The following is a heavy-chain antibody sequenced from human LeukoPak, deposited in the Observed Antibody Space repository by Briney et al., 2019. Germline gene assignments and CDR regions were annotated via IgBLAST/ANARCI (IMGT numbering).Heavy chain of an antibody. CDR2: ISSSGSNI. V-gene: IGHV3-11*01. J-gene: IGHJ4*02. CDR1: GFTLSDYY. Sequence: GGSLRLSCAASGFTLSDYYMSWIRQAPGKGLEWISYISSSGSNIYYADSVRGRFTMSRDNAKGSLYLQMNSLRAEDTAIYYCARRRDYFDYWGQGTLVTVSS. CDR3: ARRRDYFDY.